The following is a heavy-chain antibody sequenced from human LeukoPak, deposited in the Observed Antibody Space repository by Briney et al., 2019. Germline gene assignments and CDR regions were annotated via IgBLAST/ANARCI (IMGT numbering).Heavy chain of an antibody. CDR2: ISSSGSNI. V-gene: IGHV3-11*01. J-gene: IGHJ4*02. CDR1: GFTLSDYY. Sequence: GGSLRLSCAASGFTLSDYYMSWIRQAPGKGLEWISYISSSGSNIYYADSVRGRFTMSRDNAKGSLYLQMNSLRAEDTAIYYCARRRDYFDYWGQGTLVTVSS. CDR3: ARRRDYFDY.